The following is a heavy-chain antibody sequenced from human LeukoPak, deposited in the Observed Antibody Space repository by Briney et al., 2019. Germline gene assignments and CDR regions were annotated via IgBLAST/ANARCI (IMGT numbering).Heavy chain of an antibody. V-gene: IGHV3-21*01. D-gene: IGHD3-16*01. Sequence: GGSLRLSCAASGFTFSSYSMNWVRQAPGKGLEWVSSISSSSSYIYDAVSVKFRFTISRYNAKNSLYLQMNSLRAEDTAVYYCARDLFGGSCGMDVWGQGTTVTVSS. CDR1: GFTFSSYS. CDR2: ISSSSSYI. CDR3: ARDLFGGSCGMDV. J-gene: IGHJ6*02.